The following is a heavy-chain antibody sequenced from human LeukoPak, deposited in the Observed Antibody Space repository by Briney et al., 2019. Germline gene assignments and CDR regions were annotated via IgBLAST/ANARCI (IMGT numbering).Heavy chain of an antibody. J-gene: IGHJ3*01. D-gene: IGHD4-23*01. Sequence: PGGSLRLSCIGSGFTFSDRYMAWIRQRPGKGLEWLSYISTSDRSVYLADSVKGRFTVSRDDARKSLFLQMNSLRPDDTVVYYCARDRAVGASDSYDLWGPGTMVIVSS. CDR1: GFTFSDRY. CDR3: ARDRAVGASDSYDL. CDR2: ISTSDRSV. V-gene: IGHV3-11*04.